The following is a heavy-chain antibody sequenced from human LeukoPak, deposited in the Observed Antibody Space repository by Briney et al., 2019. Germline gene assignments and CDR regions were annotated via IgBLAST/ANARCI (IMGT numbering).Heavy chain of an antibody. Sequence: PGGSLRLSCAASGFTFSSYAMSWVRQAPGKRLEWVSAISGSGGSTYYADSVKGRFTISRDNSKNTLYLQMNSLRAEDTAVYYCAKDQTPYYYDSSGSHFYHYWGQGTLVTVSS. V-gene: IGHV3-23*01. CDR1: GFTFSSYA. J-gene: IGHJ4*02. CDR2: ISGSGGST. CDR3: AKDQTPYYYDSSGSHFYHY. D-gene: IGHD3-22*01.